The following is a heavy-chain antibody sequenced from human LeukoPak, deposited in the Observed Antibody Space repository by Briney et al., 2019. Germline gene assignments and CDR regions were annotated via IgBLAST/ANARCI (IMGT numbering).Heavy chain of an antibody. D-gene: IGHD6-19*01. Sequence: GGSLRLSCSASGFTFTTYGMNWVRQTPGKGLEWVSGIGGSGTRTYYADSVKGRFTISRDNSKNTLYLQMNSLRDEDTAVYYCARGSRTGWYYFDYWGQGTLVTVSS. J-gene: IGHJ4*02. CDR3: ARGSRTGWYYFDY. V-gene: IGHV3-23*01. CDR1: GFTFTTYG. CDR2: IGGSGTRT.